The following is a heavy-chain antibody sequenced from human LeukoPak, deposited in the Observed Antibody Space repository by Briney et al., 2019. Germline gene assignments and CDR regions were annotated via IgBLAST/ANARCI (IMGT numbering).Heavy chain of an antibody. Sequence: SETLSPTCAVYGGSFSGYYWSWIRQPPGKGLEWIGEINHSGSTNYNPSLKSRVTISVDTSKNQFSLKLSSVTAADTAVYYCARAEIKLYNQRRYYFDYWGQGTLVTVSS. D-gene: IGHD3-16*02. CDR1: GGSFSGYY. CDR3: ARAEIKLYNQRRYYFDY. CDR2: INHSGST. V-gene: IGHV4-34*01. J-gene: IGHJ4*02.